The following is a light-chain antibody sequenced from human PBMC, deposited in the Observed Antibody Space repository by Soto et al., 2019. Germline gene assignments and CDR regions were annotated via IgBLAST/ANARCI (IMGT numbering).Light chain of an antibody. CDR3: SSYAGINNLGV. J-gene: IGLJ1*01. CDR2: EVN. CDR1: SSDVGGYKY. Sequence: QSALTQPPSASGSPGQSVTISCTGTSSDVGGYKYVSWYQKHPGKAPKLMIFEVNKRPSGVPDRFSGSKSGNTASLTVSGLQADDEADYYCSSYAGINNLGVFGTGTKLTVL. V-gene: IGLV2-8*01.